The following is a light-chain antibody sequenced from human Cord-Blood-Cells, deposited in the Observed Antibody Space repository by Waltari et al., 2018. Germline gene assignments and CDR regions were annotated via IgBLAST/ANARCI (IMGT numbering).Light chain of an antibody. V-gene: IGKV4-1*01. J-gene: IGKJ1*01. CDR3: QQYYSTPQT. CDR2: WAS. Sequence: DIVMTQSPDSLAVSLCERATINCKSSQSVLYSSNNKNYLAWYQQKPGHPPKLLIYWASTRESGVPDRFSGSGSGTDFTLTISSLQAEDVAVYYCQQYYSTPQTFGQGTKVEIK. CDR1: QSVLYSSNNKNY.